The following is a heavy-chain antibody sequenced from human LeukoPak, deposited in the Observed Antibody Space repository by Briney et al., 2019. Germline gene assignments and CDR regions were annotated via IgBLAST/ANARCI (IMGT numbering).Heavy chain of an antibody. CDR2: INHSGST. D-gene: IGHD6-19*01. CDR1: GGSISIYY. J-gene: IGHJ4*02. CDR3: ARGSLYSSGWLFFDY. Sequence: SETLSLTCTVSGGSISIYYWSWIRQPPGKGLEWIGEINHSGSTNYNPSLKSRVTISVDTSKNQFSLKLSSVTAADTAVYYCARGSLYSSGWLFFDYWGQGTLVTVSS. V-gene: IGHV4-34*01.